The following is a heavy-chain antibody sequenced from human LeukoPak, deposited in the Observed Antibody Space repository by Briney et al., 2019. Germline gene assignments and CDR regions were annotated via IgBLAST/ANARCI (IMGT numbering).Heavy chain of an antibody. CDR1: GGSISSYY. CDR3: ARDRSYGFKGYYYYGMDV. V-gene: IGHV4-4*07. J-gene: IGHJ6*02. Sequence: PSETLSLTCTVSGGSISSYYWSWIRQPAGKGLEWIGRIYTSGSTNYNPSLKSRVTMSVDTSKNQFSLKLSSVTAAGTAVYYCARDRSYGFKGYYYYGMDVWGQGTTVTVSS. D-gene: IGHD4-17*01. CDR2: IYTSGST.